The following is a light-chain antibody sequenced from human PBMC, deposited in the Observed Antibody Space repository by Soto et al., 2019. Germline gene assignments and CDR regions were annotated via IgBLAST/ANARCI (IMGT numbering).Light chain of an antibody. V-gene: IGKV1-39*01. CDR1: QSISSY. CDR2: AAS. Sequence: DIQMSQSPSSVYASVGDRVTITCRASQSISSYLNWYQQKPGKAPKLLIYAASTLQSGVPSRFSGSGSGTDFTLTISCLESEDFATYYCQQYYSFPITFGQGTRLEIK. CDR3: QQYYSFPIT. J-gene: IGKJ5*01.